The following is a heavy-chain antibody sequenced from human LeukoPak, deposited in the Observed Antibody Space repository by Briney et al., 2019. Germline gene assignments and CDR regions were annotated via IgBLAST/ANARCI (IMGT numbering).Heavy chain of an antibody. CDR1: GFTFSSYW. CDR2: IKQDGSEK. V-gene: IGHV3-7*01. CDR3: ATDPGYSYGRRYWYFDL. J-gene: IGHJ2*01. Sequence: GGSLRLSCAASGFTFSSYWMNWVRQAPGKGLEWVANIKQDGSEKYYVDSVKGRFTISRDNAKNSLYLQMNSLRAEDTAVYYCATDPGYSYGRRYWYFDLWGRGTLVTVSS. D-gene: IGHD5-18*01.